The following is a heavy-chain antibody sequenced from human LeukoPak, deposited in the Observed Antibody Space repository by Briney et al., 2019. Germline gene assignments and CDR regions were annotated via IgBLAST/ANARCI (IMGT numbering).Heavy chain of an antibody. CDR1: GYTSTGYY. V-gene: IGHV1-2*02. D-gene: IGHD3-10*01. Sequence: ASVKVSCKASGYTSTGYYMHWVRRAPGQGLEWMGWINPNSGGTNYAQKFQGRVTMTRDTSISTAYMELSRLRSDDTAVYYCARTDYGLIPYYWGQGTLVTVSS. CDR3: ARTDYGLIPYY. J-gene: IGHJ4*02. CDR2: INPNSGGT.